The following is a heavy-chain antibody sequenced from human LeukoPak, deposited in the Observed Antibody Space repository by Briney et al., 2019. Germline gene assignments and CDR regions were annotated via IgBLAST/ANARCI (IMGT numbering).Heavy chain of an antibody. D-gene: IGHD2-21*02. J-gene: IGHJ4*02. CDR3: ARQGVATAIDY. CDR1: GGSISSYY. Sequence: TSETLSLTCTASGGSISSYYWSWIRQPAGKGLEWIGRISASGNTNYNPSLKSRVTMSVDTSKNLFALKLSSVTAADTAVYYCARQGVATAIDYWGQGTLVTVSS. V-gene: IGHV4-4*07. CDR2: ISASGNT.